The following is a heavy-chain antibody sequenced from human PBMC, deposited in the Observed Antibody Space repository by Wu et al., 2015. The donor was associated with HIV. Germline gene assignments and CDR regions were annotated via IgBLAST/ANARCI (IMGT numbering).Heavy chain of an antibody. D-gene: IGHD3-22*01. V-gene: IGHV1-18*01. J-gene: IGHJ2*01. Sequence: QVQLVQSGTEVKKPGASVKVSCKASGYTFTRYVMSWLRQAPGQGLEWMGWINPYNGDTNYAQKFQGRVTMTTATSTSTAYMELSSLKSEDTAVYYCARAASFFYDKHGYYRNWYFDVWAWHLVAVSS. CDR1: GYTFTRYV. CDR3: ARAASFFYDKHGYYRNWYFDV. CDR2: INPYNGDT.